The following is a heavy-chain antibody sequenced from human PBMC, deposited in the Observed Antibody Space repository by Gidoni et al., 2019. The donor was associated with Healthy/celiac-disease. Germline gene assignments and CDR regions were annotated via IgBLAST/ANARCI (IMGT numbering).Heavy chain of an antibody. J-gene: IGHJ6*02. CDR3: AREEITMIVVVTPGGMDV. CDR1: GFTFSSYS. Sequence: EVQLVESGGGLVTPGGSLSLSCAASGFTFSSYSLNWVRQAPGKGLEWVSSISSSSSYIYYADSVKGRFTISRDNAKNSLYLQMNSLRAEDTAVYYCAREEITMIVVVTPGGMDVWGQGTTVTVSS. D-gene: IGHD3-22*01. CDR2: ISSSSSYI. V-gene: IGHV3-21*01.